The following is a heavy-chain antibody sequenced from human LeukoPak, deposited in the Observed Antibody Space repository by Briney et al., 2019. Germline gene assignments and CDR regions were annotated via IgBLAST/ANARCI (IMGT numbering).Heavy chain of an antibody. CDR3: ARRRKYCSGGRCYYFFDY. D-gene: IGHD2-15*01. J-gene: IGHJ4*02. Sequence: SETLSLTCTVSGGSISSSSDYWGWLRQPPGKGREWIGCIYYSGSTYCTSSLKSRVTISVAMSKNQFSMKLNSVTAADTAVYYCARRRKYCSGGRCYYFFDYWGQGTLVSVSS. V-gene: IGHV4-39*01. CDR1: GGSISSSSDY. CDR2: IYYSGST.